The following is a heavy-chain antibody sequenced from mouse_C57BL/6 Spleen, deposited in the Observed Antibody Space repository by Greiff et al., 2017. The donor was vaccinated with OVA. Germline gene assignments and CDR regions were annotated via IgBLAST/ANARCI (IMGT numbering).Heavy chain of an antibody. V-gene: IGHV2-9-1*01. CDR3: DSFITTVVAGARDY. J-gene: IGHJ4*01. CDR2: IWTGGGT. CDR1: GFSLTSYA. D-gene: IGHD1-1*01. Sequence: QVQLKESGPGLVAPSQSLSITCTVSGFSLTSYAISWVRQPPGKGLEWLGGIWTGGGTNYNSALKSRLSISKDNSKSQVFLQMNSRQTEDTARDYWDSFITTVVAGARDYWGQGTSVTVSS.